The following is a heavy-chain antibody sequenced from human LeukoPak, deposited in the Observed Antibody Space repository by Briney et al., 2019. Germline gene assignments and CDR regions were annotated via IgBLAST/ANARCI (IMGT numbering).Heavy chain of an antibody. V-gene: IGHV3-74*01. Sequence: GGSLRLSCAASGFTFSSYWMHWVRQAPGKGLVWVSHVNTDGSRTNYADSVKGRFTISRDNSKNTLYLQMNSLRVEDTAVYYCASGLMGWYYFDYWGQGALVTVSS. D-gene: IGHD2-8*01. CDR1: GFTFSSYW. J-gene: IGHJ4*02. CDR2: VNTDGSRT. CDR3: ASGLMGWYYFDY.